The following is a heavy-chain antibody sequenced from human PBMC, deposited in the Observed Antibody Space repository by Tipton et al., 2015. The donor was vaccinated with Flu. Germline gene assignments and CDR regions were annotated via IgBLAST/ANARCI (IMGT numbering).Heavy chain of an antibody. D-gene: IGHD3-10*01. CDR2: ISGSGLST. J-gene: IGHJ4*02. V-gene: IGHV3-23*01. Sequence: SLRLSCAASGFSFSNYAMFWVRQAPGEGLEWVSSISGSGLSTYYADSVKGRFTISRDNSKNTLYLQMLSLRAEDTAVYYCAKDHFRYITVLRGVPDYWGQGALVTVSS. CDR3: AKDHFRYITVLRGVPDY. CDR1: GFSFSNYA.